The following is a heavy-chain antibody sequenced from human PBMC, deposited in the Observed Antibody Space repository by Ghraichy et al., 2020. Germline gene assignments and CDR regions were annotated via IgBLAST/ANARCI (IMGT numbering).Heavy chain of an antibody. V-gene: IGHV3-21*01. J-gene: IGHJ4*02. Sequence: GSLRLSCAASGFTFSSYSMNWVRQAPGKGLEWVSSISSSSSYIYYADSVKGRFTISRDNAKNSLYLQMNSLRAEDTAVYYCASLSKSIAVAGDYWGQGTLVTVSS. CDR2: ISSSSSYI. CDR1: GFTFSSYS. D-gene: IGHD6-19*01. CDR3: ASLSKSIAVAGDY.